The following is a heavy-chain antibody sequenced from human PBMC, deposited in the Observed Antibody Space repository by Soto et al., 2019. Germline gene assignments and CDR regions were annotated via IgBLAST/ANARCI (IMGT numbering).Heavy chain of an antibody. CDR1: GGTFSSYT. CDR2: IIPILGIA. D-gene: IGHD2-15*01. Sequence: SVKLSCKASGGTFSSYTISWVRQAPGQGLEWMGRIIPILGIANYAQKFQGRVTITADKSTSTAYMELSSLRSEDTAVYYCARDSPGYCSGGSCSLPDYWGQGTLVTVSS. CDR3: ARDSPGYCSGGSCSLPDY. J-gene: IGHJ4*02. V-gene: IGHV1-69*04.